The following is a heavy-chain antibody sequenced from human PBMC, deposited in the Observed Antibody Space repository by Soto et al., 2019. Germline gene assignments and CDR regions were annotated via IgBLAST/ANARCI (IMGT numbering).Heavy chain of an antibody. Sequence: PGGSLRLSCAASGFTFSSYGMHWVRQAPGKGLEWVAVIWYDGSNKYYADSVKGRFTISRDNSKNTLYLQMNSLRAEDTAVYYCASEYCSGGSCYYYGRDVWGQGTTVTVSS. J-gene: IGHJ6*02. D-gene: IGHD2-15*01. V-gene: IGHV3-33*01. CDR2: IWYDGSNK. CDR3: ASEYCSGGSCYYYGRDV. CDR1: GFTFSSYG.